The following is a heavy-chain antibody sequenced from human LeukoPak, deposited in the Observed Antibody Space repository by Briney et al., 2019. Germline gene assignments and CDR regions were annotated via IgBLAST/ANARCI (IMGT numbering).Heavy chain of an antibody. CDR1: GFTFSSYA. J-gene: IGHJ6*04. CDR3: ATGDCSSTSCYASVDYYYGMDV. Sequence: PGRSLRLSCAASGFTFSSYAMSWVRQAPGKGLEWVSAISGSGGSTYYADSVKGRFTISRDNSKNTLYLQMNSLRAEDTAVYYCATGDCSSTSCYASVDYYYGMDVWGKGTTVTVSS. D-gene: IGHD2-2*01. CDR2: ISGSGGST. V-gene: IGHV3-23*01.